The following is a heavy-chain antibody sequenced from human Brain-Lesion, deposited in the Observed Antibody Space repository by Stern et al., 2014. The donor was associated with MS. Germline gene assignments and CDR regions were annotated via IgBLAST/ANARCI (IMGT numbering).Heavy chain of an antibody. CDR3: ARGLYYFDY. Sequence: VQLVESGGGVVQPGRSLRLSCAASGFTFSAYGMPWVRQDPGKGLEWVAVIWFDGSTKYYADSVKGRFTISRDNSKNTLYLQLNSLRAEDTAVFYCARGLYYFDYWGRGTLVTVSS. CDR1: GFTFSAYG. V-gene: IGHV3-33*01. CDR2: IWFDGSTK. J-gene: IGHJ4*02.